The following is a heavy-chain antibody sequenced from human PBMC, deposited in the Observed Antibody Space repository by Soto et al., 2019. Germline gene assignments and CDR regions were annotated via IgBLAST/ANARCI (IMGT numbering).Heavy chain of an antibody. J-gene: IGHJ4*02. CDR3: ARLEGLATISYYFDF. CDR1: GGSVSSGSFY. D-gene: IGHD3-9*01. CDR2: VYYNGDT. V-gene: IGHV4-39*01. Sequence: PSETLSLTCSVSGGSVSSGSFYWGWIRQPPGKGLEWIGNVYYNGDTSYNPSLKSRVTISLDKSKSQFSLKLNSVTAADSAVYFCARLEGLATISYYFDFWGPGALVTVSS.